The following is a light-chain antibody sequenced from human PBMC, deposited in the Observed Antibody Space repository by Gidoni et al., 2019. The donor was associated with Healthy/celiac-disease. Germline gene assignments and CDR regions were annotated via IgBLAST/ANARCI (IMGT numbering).Light chain of an antibody. CDR2: DVS. V-gene: IGLV2-14*01. CDR3: SSYTSSSTL. J-gene: IGLJ1*01. Sequence: QSALTQTASVSGSPGQSITISCTGTSSDIGGYNYVSWYQQHPGKVPKLMIYDVSNRPSGVSNRFSGSKSGNTASLTISGLQAEDEADYYCSSYTSSSTLVGTGTKVTVL. CDR1: SSDIGGYNY.